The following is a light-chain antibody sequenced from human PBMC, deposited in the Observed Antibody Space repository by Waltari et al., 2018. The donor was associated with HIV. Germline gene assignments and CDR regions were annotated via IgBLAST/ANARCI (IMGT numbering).Light chain of an antibody. V-gene: IGLV1-40*01. Sequence: QSVLPQPPSVSGAPGQRVTISCPWTSSNIAAAGYVHWYQHLPGAAPKVLIFDNNIRPSGVPDRFSGSKSGTSASLAVTGLQAEDEADYYCQSFDNSLSVWVFGGGTRLTVL. CDR3: QSFDNSLSVWV. J-gene: IGLJ3*02. CDR1: SSNIAAAGY. CDR2: DNN.